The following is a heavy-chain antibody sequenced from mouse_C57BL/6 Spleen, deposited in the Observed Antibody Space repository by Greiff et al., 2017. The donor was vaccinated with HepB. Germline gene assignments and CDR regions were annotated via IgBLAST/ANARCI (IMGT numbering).Heavy chain of an antibody. Sequence: ESGPGLVKPSQSLSLTCSVTGYSITSGYYWNWIRQFPGNKLEWMGYISYDGSNNYNPSLKNRISITRDTSKNQFFLKLNSVTTEDTATYYCARDSNSIYAMDYWGQGTSVTVSS. CDR3: ARDSNSIYAMDY. D-gene: IGHD2-5*01. J-gene: IGHJ4*01. CDR1: GYSITSGYY. CDR2: ISYDGSN. V-gene: IGHV3-6*01.